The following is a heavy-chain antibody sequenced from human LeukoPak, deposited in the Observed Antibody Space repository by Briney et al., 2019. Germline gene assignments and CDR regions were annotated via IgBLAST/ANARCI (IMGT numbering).Heavy chain of an antibody. Sequence: ASVKVSCKASGGTFSSYAISWVRQAPGQGLEWMGGIIPIFGTANYAQKFQGRVTITADESTSTAYMELSSLRSEDTAVYYCAKGPLVAGTRSLDYWGQGILVTVSS. J-gene: IGHJ4*02. D-gene: IGHD6-19*01. CDR1: GGTFSSYA. V-gene: IGHV1-69*01. CDR3: AKGPLVAGTRSLDY. CDR2: IIPIFGTA.